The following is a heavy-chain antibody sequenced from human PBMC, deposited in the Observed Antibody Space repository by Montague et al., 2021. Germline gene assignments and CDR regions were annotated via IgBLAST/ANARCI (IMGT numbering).Heavy chain of an antibody. CDR1: GGSVNGYD. CDR2: TRSSGSP. V-gene: IGHV4-59*02. J-gene: IGHJ4*01. CDR3: GRDYWGSIDY. D-gene: IGHD7-27*01. Sequence: SETLSLTCSVSGGSVNGYDWSWIRQPPGKGLEWIGCTRSSGSPNYNPSFKSRLAISIDRSRNQFSLELSFVTAADTAIYFCGRDYWGSIDYWGHGILVTVSS.